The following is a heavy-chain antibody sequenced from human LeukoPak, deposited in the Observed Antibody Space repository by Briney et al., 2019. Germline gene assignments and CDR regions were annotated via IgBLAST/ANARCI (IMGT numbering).Heavy chain of an antibody. CDR3: ARDVYYGSGSPRLDY. CDR2: MSRSGDII. CDR1: GFTFSDYN. V-gene: IGHV3-48*01. D-gene: IGHD3-10*01. J-gene: IGHJ4*02. Sequence: GGSLRLSCAASGFTFSDYNMNWVRQVPGKGLESVSYMSRSGDIIYYADSVKGRFTISRDNAKNSLYLQMNSLRADDTAVYYCARDVYYGSGSPRLDYWGQGTLVTVSS.